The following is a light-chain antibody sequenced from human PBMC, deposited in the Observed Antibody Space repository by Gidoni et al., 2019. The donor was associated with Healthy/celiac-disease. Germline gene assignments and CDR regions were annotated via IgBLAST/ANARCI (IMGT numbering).Light chain of an antibody. Sequence: DIVLTQSPATLSLSPGERTTLSCRSIQSVSSYLAWYQQKPGQAPRLLIYDASNRAHGIPARFSGSRAWTDFTLTISSLEPEDYAVYYCQQRSNWHPWTFGQGTKVEIK. CDR1: QSVSSY. V-gene: IGKV3-11*01. CDR3: QQRSNWHPWT. J-gene: IGKJ1*01. CDR2: DAS.